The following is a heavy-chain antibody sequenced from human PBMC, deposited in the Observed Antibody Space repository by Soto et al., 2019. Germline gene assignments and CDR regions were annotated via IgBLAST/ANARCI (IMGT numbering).Heavy chain of an antibody. D-gene: IGHD6-19*01. CDR3: ARDPNSSGWINAFDI. CDR1: GFSFKNYD. Sequence: GGSLRLSCAASGFSFKNYDIHWVRQAPGKGLEWVAAISYDGSNKYYADSVKGRFTISRDNSKNTLYLQMNSLRTEDTAVYFCARDPNSSGWINAFDIWGQGTMVTVSS. V-gene: IGHV3-30*03. J-gene: IGHJ3*02. CDR2: ISYDGSNK.